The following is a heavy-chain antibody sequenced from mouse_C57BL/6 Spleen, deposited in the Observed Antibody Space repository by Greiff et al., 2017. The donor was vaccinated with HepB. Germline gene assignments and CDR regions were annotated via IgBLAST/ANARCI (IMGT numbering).Heavy chain of an antibody. CDR3: ARSHPYNGNCAFDD. CDR1: GFSLTSYA. D-gene: IGHD2-10*01. J-gene: IGHJ2*01. Sequence: VQLQQSGPGLVAPSQSLSITCTVSGFSLTSYAISWVRQPPGKGLEWLGLIWTGGGTNYNSALKSRLSISKDNSKSQVFLKMNSLQTDDTARYYRARSHPYNGNCAFDDWGIGTTLTVSS. CDR2: IWTGGGT. V-gene: IGHV2-9-1*01.